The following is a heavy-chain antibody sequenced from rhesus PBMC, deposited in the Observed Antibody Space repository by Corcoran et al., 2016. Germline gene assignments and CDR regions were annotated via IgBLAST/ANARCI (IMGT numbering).Heavy chain of an antibody. CDR2: IADNSSFT. Sequence: QVQLQESGPGLVKPSETLSLTCDVPGASITSYWWTWIRQSPGKGLEWIGEIADNSSFTADNPSLKSRVNIAKDASKKQFFLKLTSVAVADTAVYYCAGELAGGRSDSWGQGLLVTVSS. CDR1: GASITSYW. V-gene: IGHV4-80*01. D-gene: IGHD5-24*01. J-gene: IGHJ4*01. CDR3: AGELAGGRSDS.